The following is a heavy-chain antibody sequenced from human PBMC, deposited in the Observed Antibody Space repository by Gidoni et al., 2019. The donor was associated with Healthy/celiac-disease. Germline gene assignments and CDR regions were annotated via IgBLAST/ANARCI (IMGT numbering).Heavy chain of an antibody. CDR3: TRERGYSYGNNYYYYGMDV. Sequence: EVQLVESGGGLVQPGRSLRLSCTASGFTFGDYAMSWFRQAPGKGLEWVGFIRSKAYGGTTEYAASVKGRFTISRDDSKSIAYLQMNSLKTEDTAVYYCTRERGYSYGNNYYYYGMDVWGQGTTVTVSS. CDR2: IRSKAYGGTT. V-gene: IGHV3-49*03. D-gene: IGHD5-18*01. CDR1: GFTFGDYA. J-gene: IGHJ6*02.